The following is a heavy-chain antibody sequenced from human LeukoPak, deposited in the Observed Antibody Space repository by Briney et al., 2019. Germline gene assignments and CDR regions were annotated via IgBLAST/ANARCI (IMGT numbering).Heavy chain of an antibody. CDR2: INTNTGNP. J-gene: IGHJ4*02. V-gene: IGHV7-4-1*02. D-gene: IGHD5-24*01. Sequence: ASLKVSCKASGYTFTSYAMNGVRQAPAQGLEWRGWINTNTGNPTYAQGFTGRFVFSLDTSVSTAYLQISSLKAEDTAVYYCARVTHLRDLGFDYWGQGTLVTVSS. CDR3: ARVTHLRDLGFDY. CDR1: GYTFTSYA.